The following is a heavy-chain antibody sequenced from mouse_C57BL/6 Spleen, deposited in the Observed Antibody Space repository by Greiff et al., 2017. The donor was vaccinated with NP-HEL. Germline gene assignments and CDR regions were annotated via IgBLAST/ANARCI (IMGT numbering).Heavy chain of an antibody. V-gene: IGHV5-4*03. J-gene: IGHJ3*01. Sequence: EVMLVESGGGLVKPGGSLKLSCAASGFTFSSYAMSWVRQTPEKRLEWVATISDGGSYTYYPDNVKGRFTISRDNAKNNLYLQMSHLKSEDTAMYYCARRGLTGPWFAYWGQGTLVTVSA. CDR3: ARRGLTGPWFAY. D-gene: IGHD4-1*01. CDR1: GFTFSSYA. CDR2: ISDGGSYT.